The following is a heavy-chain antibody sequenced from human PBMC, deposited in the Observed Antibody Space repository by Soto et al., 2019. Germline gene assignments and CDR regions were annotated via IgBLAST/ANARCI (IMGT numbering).Heavy chain of an antibody. D-gene: IGHD6-6*01. V-gene: IGHV3-53*02. CDR3: ASGLSIISTRRPLDY. CDR1: GFTISSNY. Sequence: EVQLVETGGGLIQPGGSLRLSCVASGFTISSNYMTWVRQAPGKGLEWVSVIYSGGSIYYADFVKGRFTISRDNSKNTVYIQMKSLRADDTAVYYCASGLSIISTRRPLDYWGQGTLVTVSS. CDR2: IYSGGSI. J-gene: IGHJ4*02.